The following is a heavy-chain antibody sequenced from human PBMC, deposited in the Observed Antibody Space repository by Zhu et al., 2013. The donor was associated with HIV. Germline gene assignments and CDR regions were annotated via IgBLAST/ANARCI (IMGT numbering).Heavy chain of an antibody. CDR1: GYTFTSYD. CDR2: MNPNSGNT. Sequence: QVQLVQSGAEVKKPGASVKVSCKASGYTFTSYDINWVRQATGQGLEWMGWMNPNSGNTGYAQKFQGRVTMTRNTSISTAYMELSSLRSEDTAVYYCAIYYYGSGSYPRVSYGYWGQGTLVTVSS. CDR3: AIYYYGSGSYPRVSYGY. V-gene: IGHV1-8*01. D-gene: IGHD3-10*01. J-gene: IGHJ4*02.